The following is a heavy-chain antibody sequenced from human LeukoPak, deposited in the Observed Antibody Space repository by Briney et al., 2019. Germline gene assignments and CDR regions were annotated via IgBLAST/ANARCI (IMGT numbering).Heavy chain of an antibody. CDR2: VNPNNGDT. CDR1: GYTFTTYY. J-gene: IGHJ4*02. D-gene: IGHD5-18*01. Sequence: ASVKVSCKASGYTFTTYYISWVRQATGQGLEWMGWVNPNNGDTGYAEKFQDRLTITRDSSISTAYMDLSSLRFEDTAVYYCARGRSDSTLFPYWGQGSLVTVSS. CDR3: ARGRSDSTLFPY. V-gene: IGHV1-8*03.